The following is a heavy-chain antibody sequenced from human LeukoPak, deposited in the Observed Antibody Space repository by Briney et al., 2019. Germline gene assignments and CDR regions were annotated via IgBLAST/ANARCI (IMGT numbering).Heavy chain of an antibody. V-gene: IGHV4-34*01. D-gene: IGHD2-15*01. CDR2: INYNGRT. CDR1: VDSFFVSH. J-gene: IGHJ4*02. CDR3: ARDPSTVVALPYYFDL. Sequence: SETLSLTCGFCVDSFFVSHWNWIPDSPEKGLECGVEINYNGRTNYSTSLKSRVTISVDTSKGQFFLKLSSVTAADTAVYYCARDPSTVVALPYYFDLWGQGTLVTVSA.